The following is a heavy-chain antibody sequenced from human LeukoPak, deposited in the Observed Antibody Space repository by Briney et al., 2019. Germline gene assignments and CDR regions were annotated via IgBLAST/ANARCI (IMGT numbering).Heavy chain of an antibody. Sequence: SETLSRTCAVYGGSFSGYYWSWIRQPPGKGLEWIGEINHSGSTNYNPSLKSRVTISVDTSKNQFSLKLSSVTAADTAVYYCARRRGDHAFDIWGQGTMVTVSS. J-gene: IGHJ3*02. CDR3: ARRRGDHAFDI. D-gene: IGHD2-21*02. CDR2: INHSGST. V-gene: IGHV4-34*01. CDR1: GGSFSGYY.